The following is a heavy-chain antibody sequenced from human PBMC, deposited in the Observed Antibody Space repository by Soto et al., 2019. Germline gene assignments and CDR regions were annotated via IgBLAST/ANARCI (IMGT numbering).Heavy chain of an antibody. D-gene: IGHD1-26*01. CDR3: ASSAIVGREVNTWFDP. CDR2: FYYRGCT. Sequence: QVHLQESGPGLVKASETLSLTCTVSVDSITGSHWNWIRHPLGRPLEWIGYFYYRGCTNYNPSLKGRLTLSVDTSKNQIFLRLNSVTAADTAVYYCASSAIVGREVNTWFDPWGQGILVNVSS. V-gene: IGHV4-59*01. J-gene: IGHJ5*02. CDR1: VDSITGSH.